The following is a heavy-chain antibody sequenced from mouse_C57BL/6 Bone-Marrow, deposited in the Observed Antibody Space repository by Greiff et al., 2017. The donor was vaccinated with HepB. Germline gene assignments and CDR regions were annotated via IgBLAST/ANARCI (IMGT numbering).Heavy chain of an antibody. Sequence: EVHLVESGEGLVKPGGSLKLSCAASGFTFSSYAMSWVRQTPEKRLEWVAYISSGGDYIYYADTVKGRFTISRDNARNTLYLQMSSLKSEDTAMYYCTRDPNYYGSSYYAMDYWGQGTSVTVSS. CDR3: TRDPNYYGSSYYAMDY. CDR2: ISSGGDYI. D-gene: IGHD1-1*01. V-gene: IGHV5-9-1*02. CDR1: GFTFSSYA. J-gene: IGHJ4*01.